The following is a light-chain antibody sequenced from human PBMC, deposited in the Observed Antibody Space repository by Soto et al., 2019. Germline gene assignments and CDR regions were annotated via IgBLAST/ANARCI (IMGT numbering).Light chain of an antibody. CDR3: YSVADNNLGV. V-gene: IGLV3-27*01. J-gene: IGLJ2*01. CDR2: KDS. CDR1: VLAKKY. Sequence: SYELTQPSSVSVSPGQTARFTCSGDVLAKKYARWFQQKPGQAPVLVIYKDSERPSGIPERFSGFSSGTTVTLTISRAQVEDEADYYCYSVADNNLGVFGGGTKVTVL.